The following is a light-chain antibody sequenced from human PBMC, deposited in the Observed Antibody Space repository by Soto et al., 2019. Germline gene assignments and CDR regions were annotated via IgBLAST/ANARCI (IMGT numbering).Light chain of an antibody. CDR2: DAS. J-gene: IGKJ4*01. CDR1: QDISNY. CDR3: QQYDTLPLT. V-gene: IGKV1-33*01. Sequence: DIQMTQSPSSLSASVGDRVTITCQASQDISNYLNWYQQKPGKAPKLLIYDASNLETGVPSRFSGSGSGTDFTFTISSLQPEDIATYCCQQYDTLPLTFGGGTKVEI.